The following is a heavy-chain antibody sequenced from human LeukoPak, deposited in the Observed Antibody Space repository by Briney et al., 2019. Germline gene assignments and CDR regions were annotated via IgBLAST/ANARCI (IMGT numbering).Heavy chain of an antibody. V-gene: IGHV4-59*01. D-gene: IGHD3-22*01. CDR1: GSSISSYY. CDR3: ARVYSSGSYFDY. Sequence: SETLSLTCSVSGSSISSYYWSWLRQPPGKGLEWIGYIYYSGSTNYNPSLKSRVTISVDTSKNQFSLKLSSVTAADTAVYYCARVYSSGSYFDYWGQGTLVTVSS. J-gene: IGHJ4*02. CDR2: IYYSGST.